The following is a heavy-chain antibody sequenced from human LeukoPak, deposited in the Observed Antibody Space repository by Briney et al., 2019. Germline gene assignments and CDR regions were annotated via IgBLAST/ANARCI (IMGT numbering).Heavy chain of an antibody. CDR3: ARGRYDDFWSGYYTEYYGMDV. Sequence: GASVKVSFKASGYTFTSYYMHWVRQPPGQGLEWMGIINPCCSSTSYAQKFQGRVTMTRDTSTSTVYMELSSLRSEDTAVYYCARGRYDDFWSGYYTEYYGMDVWGQGTTVTVSS. D-gene: IGHD3-3*01. CDR1: GYTFTSYY. CDR2: INPCCSST. J-gene: IGHJ6*02. V-gene: IGHV1-46*01.